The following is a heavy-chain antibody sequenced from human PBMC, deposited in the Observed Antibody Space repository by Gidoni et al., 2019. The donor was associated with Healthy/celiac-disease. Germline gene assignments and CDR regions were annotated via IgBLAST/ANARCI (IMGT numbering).Heavy chain of an antibody. CDR2: INHSGST. D-gene: IGHD6-19*01. Sequence: QVQLQQWGAGLLKPSETLSRTCAVYGGSFIAYYWSWIRQPPGKGLEWIGEINHSGSTNYNPSLKSRVTISVDTSKNQFSLKLSSVTAADTAVYYCARGRRRSSGWRRPSMDVWGKGTTVTVSS. V-gene: IGHV4-34*01. CDR3: ARGRRRSSGWRRPSMDV. J-gene: IGHJ6*04. CDR1: GGSFIAYY.